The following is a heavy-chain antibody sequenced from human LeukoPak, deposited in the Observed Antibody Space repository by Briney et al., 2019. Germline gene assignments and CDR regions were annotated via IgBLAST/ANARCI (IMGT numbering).Heavy chain of an antibody. CDR2: IWYDGSNK. J-gene: IGHJ4*02. CDR1: GFTFSNYA. CDR3: ARVPLYSSGWNYFEY. V-gene: IGHV3-33*01. Sequence: PGGSLRLSCAAPGFTFSNYAMRWVRQAPGKGLEWVAVIWYDGSNKYYADSVKGRFTISRDNSKNTLYLQMNSLRAEDTAVYYCARVPLYSSGWNYFEYWGQGTLVTVSS. D-gene: IGHD6-19*01.